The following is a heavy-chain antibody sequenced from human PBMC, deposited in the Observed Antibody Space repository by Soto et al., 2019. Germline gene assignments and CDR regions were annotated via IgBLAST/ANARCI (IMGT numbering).Heavy chain of an antibody. CDR3: EREFQYSESSDSYFDY. Sequence: SPTLSLTCAISGDSVSGNSAAWNWIRQSPSRGLEWLGRTYYRSKWYNDYAVSVKSRITVTPDTSKNQFSLHLNSVTPEDTAVYYCEREFQYSESSDSYFDYWGQGALVTVSS. D-gene: IGHD6-19*01. V-gene: IGHV6-1*01. CDR2: TYYRSKWYN. CDR1: GDSVSGNSAA. J-gene: IGHJ4*02.